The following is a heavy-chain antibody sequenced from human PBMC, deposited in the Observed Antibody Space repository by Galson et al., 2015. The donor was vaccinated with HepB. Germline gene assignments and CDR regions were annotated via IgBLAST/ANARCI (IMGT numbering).Heavy chain of an antibody. CDR1: GFTFSSSV. J-gene: IGHJ4*02. D-gene: IGHD3-10*01. V-gene: IGHV3-33*01. CDR2: IWYDGSNK. Sequence: SLRLSCAASGFTFSSSVMHWVRQAPGKGLEWVAVIWYDGSNKYYADSVKGRFTISRDNSKNTLYLQMNSLRAEDTAVYYCALGGSGSYYNVLEYWGQGTLVTVSS. CDR3: ALGGSGSYYNVLEY.